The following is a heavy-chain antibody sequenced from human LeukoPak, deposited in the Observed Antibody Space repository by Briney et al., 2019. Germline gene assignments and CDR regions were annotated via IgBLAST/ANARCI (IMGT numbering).Heavy chain of an antibody. CDR2: ISGSGGST. V-gene: IGHV3-23*01. CDR1: GFTFSSYA. Sequence: GGSLRLSCAASGFTFSSYAMSWVRQAPGKGLEWVSAISGSGGSTYYADSVKGRFTTSRDNSKNTLYLQMNSLRAEDTAVYYCAKGGLLWFGELSFWGQGTLVTVSS. D-gene: IGHD3-10*01. CDR3: AKGGLLWFGELSF. J-gene: IGHJ4*02.